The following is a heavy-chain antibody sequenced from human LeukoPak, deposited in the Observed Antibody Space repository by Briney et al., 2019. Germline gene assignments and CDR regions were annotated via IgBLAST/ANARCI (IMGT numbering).Heavy chain of an antibody. Sequence: GASVKVSCKASGDTFNSSAISWVRQAPGQGLEWVGRIIPTLGIPSYAQNFQGRVTITADTSTNTAFMELSSLRSDDTAVYYCAQRLSWLDPWGQGTRVTVSS. D-gene: IGHD4-17*01. V-gene: IGHV1-69*04. CDR2: IIPTLGIP. CDR3: AQRLSWLDP. CDR1: GDTFNSSA. J-gene: IGHJ5*02.